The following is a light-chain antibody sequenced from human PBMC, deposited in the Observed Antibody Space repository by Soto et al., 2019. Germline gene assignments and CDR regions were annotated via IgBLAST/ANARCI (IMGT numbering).Light chain of an antibody. CDR3: QLFGRSPT. J-gene: IGKJ3*01. CDR1: QSVNSNY. CDR2: GIS. V-gene: IGKV3-20*01. Sequence: EIVMTQSPATLSVSPGERATLSCRASQSVNSNYLAWYQQKPGQAPRLLIYGISKRATDIPDRFSGSGSGTEFTLTISSLQPEDFATYYCQLFGRSPTFGPGTKVHIK.